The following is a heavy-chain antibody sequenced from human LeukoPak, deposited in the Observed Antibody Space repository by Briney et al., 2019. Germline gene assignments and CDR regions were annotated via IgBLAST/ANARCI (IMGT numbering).Heavy chain of an antibody. V-gene: IGHV4-39*01. CDR3: ARQNDYGDSLYYFDY. CDR2: TYYSGST. Sequence: KASETLSHTCAVYGGSFSGYYWGWIRQPPGKGLEWIGSTYYSGSTYYNPSLKSRVTISVDTSKNQFSLKLSSVTAADTAVYYCARQNDYGDSLYYFDYWGQGTLVTVSS. J-gene: IGHJ4*02. CDR1: GGSFSGYY. D-gene: IGHD4-17*01.